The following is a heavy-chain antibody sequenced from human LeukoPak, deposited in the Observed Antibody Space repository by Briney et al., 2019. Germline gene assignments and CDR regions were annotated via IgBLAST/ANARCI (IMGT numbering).Heavy chain of an antibody. D-gene: IGHD6-19*01. Sequence: SQTLSLTCTVSGGSMSSGGYYWSWIRQHPGKGLEWIEYIYYSGSTYYNPSLKSRVTISVDTSKNQFSLKLSSVTATDTAVYYCARTGAVAAQKRSYFDYWGQGTLVTVSS. J-gene: IGHJ4*02. V-gene: IGHV4-31*03. CDR2: IYYSGST. CDR1: GGSMSSGGYY. CDR3: ARTGAVAAQKRSYFDY.